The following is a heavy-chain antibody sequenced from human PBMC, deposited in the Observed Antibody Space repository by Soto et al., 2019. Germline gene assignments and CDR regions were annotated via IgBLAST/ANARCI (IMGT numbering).Heavy chain of an antibody. CDR1: GFTFSRYA. Sequence: GGSLRLSCAASGFTFSRYAMSWVRQAPGKGLEWVSAISGSGGSTYYADSVKGRFTISRDNSKNTLYLQMNSLRAEDTAVYYSAKDRPCITIVGVVIPFDYWGQGTLVTVS. V-gene: IGHV3-23*01. CDR3: AKDRPCITIVGVVIPFDY. D-gene: IGHD3-3*01. J-gene: IGHJ4*02. CDR2: ISGSGGST.